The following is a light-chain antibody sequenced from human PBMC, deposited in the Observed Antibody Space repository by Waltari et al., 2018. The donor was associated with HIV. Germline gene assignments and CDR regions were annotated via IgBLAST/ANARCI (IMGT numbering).Light chain of an antibody. Sequence: QSVLTQPPSASATPGQRVTISCSGSSSNIGTNYVFWYQQLPGTAPQLLIYRDNERPSGFPDRFSGSRSGTSAALVISGLRSEDEAEYYCAAWDDSLDGFYVFGSGTRVTVL. CDR3: AAWDDSLDGFYV. J-gene: IGLJ1*01. CDR1: SSNIGTNY. V-gene: IGLV1-47*01. CDR2: RDN.